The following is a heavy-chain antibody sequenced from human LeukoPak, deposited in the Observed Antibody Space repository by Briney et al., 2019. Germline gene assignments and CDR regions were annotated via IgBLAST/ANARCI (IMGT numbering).Heavy chain of an antibody. Sequence: GASVKVSCKASGYTFTGYYMHWVRQAPGQGLEWMGWINPNSGYTIYTQKLQDRVTMTTDTSTSTAYMELRSLRSDDTAVYYCARGFPPRRNYDSSGYYSYYFDYWGQGTLVTVSS. J-gene: IGHJ4*02. CDR2: INPNSGYT. D-gene: IGHD3-22*01. V-gene: IGHV1-2*02. CDR1: GYTFTGYY. CDR3: ARGFPPRRNYDSSGYYSYYFDY.